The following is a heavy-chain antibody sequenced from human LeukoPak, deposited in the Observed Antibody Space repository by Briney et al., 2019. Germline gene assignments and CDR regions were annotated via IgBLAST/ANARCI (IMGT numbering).Heavy chain of an antibody. Sequence: GGSLRLSCAASGFTFSDYYMTWIRQATGEGVECVAYICSCRSSTDSADSGRGRFTISRDNAKNTLFLQMDSLRSEDTAVYYCARGGHIAAAAYWGQGTLVTVSP. D-gene: IGHD6-13*01. CDR2: ICSCRSST. V-gene: IGHV3-11*05. CDR3: ARGGHIAAAAY. J-gene: IGHJ4*02. CDR1: GFTFSDYY.